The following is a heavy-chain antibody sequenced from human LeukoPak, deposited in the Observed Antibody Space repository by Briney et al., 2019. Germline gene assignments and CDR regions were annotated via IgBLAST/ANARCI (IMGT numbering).Heavy chain of an antibody. V-gene: IGHV1-46*01. J-gene: IGHJ4*02. D-gene: IGHD3-22*01. CDR2: INPSGGST. CDR3: ASEPLDYYDSSGYCLDY. CDR1: VYTFTSYY. Sequence: ASVKVSCKASVYTFTSYYMHWVRQAPGQGLEWMGIINPSGGSTSYAQKFQGRVTMTRDTSTSTVYMELSSLRSEDTAVYYCASEPLDYYDSSGYCLDYWGQGTLVTVSS.